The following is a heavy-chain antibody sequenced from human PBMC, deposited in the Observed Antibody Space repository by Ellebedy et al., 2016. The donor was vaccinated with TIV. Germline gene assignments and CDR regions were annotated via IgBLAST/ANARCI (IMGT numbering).Heavy chain of an antibody. CDR2: IHSSGTT. CDR1: GDSITSNY. D-gene: IGHD4-11*01. CDR3: ARTFTETLGGLTTHWVLDY. J-gene: IGHJ4*02. V-gene: IGHV4-4*08. Sequence: SETLSLTCAVSGDSITSNYWSWVRQPPGKGLEWIGFIHSSGTTNYSPSLKSRLTISLDTSENQFSLRLKSVTADDTAVYFCARTFTETLGGLTTHWVLDYWGQGTLVAASS.